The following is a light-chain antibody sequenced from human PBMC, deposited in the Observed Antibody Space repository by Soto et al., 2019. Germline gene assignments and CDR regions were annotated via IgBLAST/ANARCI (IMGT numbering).Light chain of an antibody. J-gene: IGKJ2*01. Sequence: DIQMTQSPYSLSASVGDRVTITCQASQDISNYLNWYQQKPGKAPKLLIYDASNLETGVPSRFSGSGSGTDFTFTISSLQPEDIATHYCQQYDNLPMYTIGQGTKLEIK. CDR1: QDISNY. V-gene: IGKV1-33*01. CDR2: DAS. CDR3: QQYDNLPMYT.